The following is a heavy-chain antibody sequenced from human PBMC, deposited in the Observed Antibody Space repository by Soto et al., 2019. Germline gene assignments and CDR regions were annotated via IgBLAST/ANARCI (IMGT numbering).Heavy chain of an antibody. CDR2: IYPSGST. CDR3: ARAHYGDYGYGMDV. V-gene: IGHV4-30-2*01. J-gene: IGHJ6*02. Sequence: QLQLQESGSGLVKPSQTLSLTCAVSGGSISSDCYSWSWLRQPQGKVLEWIGYIYPSGSTYYNQSLKSRVTRSVDRSKNQFSLKLSSVTAADTAVYYCARAHYGDYGYGMDVWGQGTTVTVSS. D-gene: IGHD4-17*01. CDR1: GGSISSDCYS.